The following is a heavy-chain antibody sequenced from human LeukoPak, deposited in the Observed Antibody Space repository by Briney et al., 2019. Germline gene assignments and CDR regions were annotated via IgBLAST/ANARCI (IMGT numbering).Heavy chain of an antibody. J-gene: IGHJ3*02. CDR3: ARDTGADYYDSSGYHMGAFDI. Sequence: SVKVSCKASGGTFSSYAISWVRQAPGQGLEWMGRIIPIFGTANYAQKFQGRVTITTDESTSTAYMELSSLRSEDTAVYYCARDTGADYYDSSGYHMGAFDIWGQGTMVTVSS. D-gene: IGHD3-22*01. CDR2: IIPIFGTA. CDR1: GGTFSSYA. V-gene: IGHV1-69*05.